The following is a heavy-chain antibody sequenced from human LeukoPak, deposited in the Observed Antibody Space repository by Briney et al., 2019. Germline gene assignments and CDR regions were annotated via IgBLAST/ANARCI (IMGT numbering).Heavy chain of an antibody. CDR1: GFTFSSYG. J-gene: IGHJ4*02. V-gene: IGHV3-33*06. Sequence: PGGSLRLSCAASGFTFSSYGMHWVRQAPGKGLEWVAVIWYDGSNKYYADSVKGRFTISRDNSKNTLYLQMNSLRAEDTAVYYCAKGDNWNSRPPDSFDYWGQGTLVTVSS. CDR3: AKGDNWNSRPPDSFDY. D-gene: IGHD1-1*01. CDR2: IWYDGSNK.